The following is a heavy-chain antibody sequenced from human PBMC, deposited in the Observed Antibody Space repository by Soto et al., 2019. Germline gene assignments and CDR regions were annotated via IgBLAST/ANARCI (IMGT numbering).Heavy chain of an antibody. V-gene: IGHV4-59*01. D-gene: IGHD3-22*01. J-gene: IGHJ5*02. CDR2: IYYSGST. CDR3: ARDASTYYYDSNGYFWFDP. Sequence: PSETLSLTCTVSGGSISSYYWSWIRQPPGKGLEWIGYIYYSGSTNYNPSLKSRVTISVDTSKNQFSLKLSSVTAADTAVYYCARDASTYYYDSNGYFWFDPWGQGTLVTVSS. CDR1: GGSISSYY.